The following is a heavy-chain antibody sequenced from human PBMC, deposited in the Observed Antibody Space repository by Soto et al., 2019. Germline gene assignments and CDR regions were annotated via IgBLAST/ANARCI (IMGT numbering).Heavy chain of an antibody. Sequence: SCAASGFTFSSYGMHWVRQAPGKGLEWVAVIWYDGSNKYYADSVKGRFTIPRDNSKYTVYLQMNSLRAEDTAVYYCARAYSGYNTDAFDIWGQGTMVTVSS. CDR1: GFTFSSYG. CDR2: IWYDGSNK. J-gene: IGHJ3*02. V-gene: IGHV3-33*01. D-gene: IGHD5-12*01. CDR3: ARAYSGYNTDAFDI.